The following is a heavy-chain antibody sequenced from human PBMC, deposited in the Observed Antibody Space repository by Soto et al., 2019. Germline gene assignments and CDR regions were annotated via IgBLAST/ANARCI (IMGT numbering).Heavy chain of an antibody. CDR1: GYTFTSYG. CDR3: AREGYCISTSCRHYDYYGMDV. J-gene: IGHJ6*02. D-gene: IGHD2-2*01. V-gene: IGHV1-18*01. CDR2: ISAYNGNT. Sequence: ASVKVSCKASGYTFTSYGISWVRQAPGQGLEWMGWISAYNGNTNYAQKLQGRVTMTTDTSTNTAYMELRSLRSDDTAVYYCAREGYCISTSCRHYDYYGMDVWGQGTTVTVSS.